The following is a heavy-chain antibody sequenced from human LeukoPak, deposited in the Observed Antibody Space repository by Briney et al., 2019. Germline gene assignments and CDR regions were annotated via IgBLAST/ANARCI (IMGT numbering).Heavy chain of an antibody. D-gene: IGHD1-1*01. CDR3: ARPTGTTLAFDI. Sequence: SETLSLTCAVSGGSISSSNWWSWVRQTPGKGLEWIGGIYHSGSTNYNPSLKSRVTISVDKSKNQFSLKLSSVTAADTAVYYCARPTGTTLAFDIWGQGTMVTVSS. J-gene: IGHJ3*02. V-gene: IGHV4-4*02. CDR2: IYHSGST. CDR1: GGSISSSNW.